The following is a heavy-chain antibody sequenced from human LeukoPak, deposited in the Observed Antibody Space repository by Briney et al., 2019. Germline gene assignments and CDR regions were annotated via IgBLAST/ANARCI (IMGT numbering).Heavy chain of an antibody. D-gene: IGHD2-2*02. Sequence: GGSLRLSCAASGFTFSDYWMNWVRQPPGKGLEWVANIKQDGSEKHYVDSVKGRFTISRDNAKNSLYLQMNSLRAEDTAVYYCARRTAGVPAAIAYYYYYMDVWGKGTTVTVSS. V-gene: IGHV3-7*01. CDR3: ARRTAGVPAAIAYYYYYMDV. CDR2: IKQDGSEK. CDR1: GFTFSDYW. J-gene: IGHJ6*03.